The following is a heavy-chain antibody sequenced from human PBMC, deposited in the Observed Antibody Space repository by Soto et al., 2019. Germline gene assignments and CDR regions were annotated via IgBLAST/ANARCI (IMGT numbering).Heavy chain of an antibody. CDR1: GYSISSGYY. D-gene: IGHD6-13*01. CDR3: ARGDSSSWYYFDY. V-gene: IGHV4-38-2*01. J-gene: IGHJ4*02. Sequence: SETLSLTCAVSGYSISSGYYWGWIRQPPGKGLEWIGSIYHSGSTYYNPSLKSRVTISVDTSKNQFSLKLSSVTAADTAVYYCARGDSSSWYYFDYWGQGTLVTVSS. CDR2: IYHSGST.